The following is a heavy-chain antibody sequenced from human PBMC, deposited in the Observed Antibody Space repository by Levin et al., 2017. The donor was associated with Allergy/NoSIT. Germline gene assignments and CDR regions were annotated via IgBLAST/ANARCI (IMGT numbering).Heavy chain of an antibody. CDR1: GGSISSYY. V-gene: IGHV4-4*07. CDR2: IYTSGST. CDR3: ARVAGWGGGDPLWNWFDP. Sequence: SETLSLTCTVSGGSISSYYWSWIRQPAGKGLEWIGRIYTSGSTNYNPSLKSRVTMSVDTSKNQFSLKLSSVTAADTAVYYCARVAGWGGGDPLWNWFDPWGQGTLVTVSS. D-gene: IGHD2-21*02. J-gene: IGHJ5*02.